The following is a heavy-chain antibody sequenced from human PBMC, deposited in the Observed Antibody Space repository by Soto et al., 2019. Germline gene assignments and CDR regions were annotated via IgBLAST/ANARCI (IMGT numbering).Heavy chain of an antibody. CDR1: GFTFDDYA. CDR3: AKGNPLDS. Sequence: DVQLVESGGGLVQPGRSLRLSCAVSGFTFDDYAMHWVRQVPGKGLEWVSGISWNSDSIDYADSVKGRFTISRDNAKNFLYLQMNSLRAEDTALYYCAKGNPLDSWGQGTLVTVSS. J-gene: IGHJ4*02. CDR2: ISWNSDSI. V-gene: IGHV3-9*01.